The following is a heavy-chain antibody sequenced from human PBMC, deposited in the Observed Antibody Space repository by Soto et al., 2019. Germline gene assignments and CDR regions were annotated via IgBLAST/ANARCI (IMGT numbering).Heavy chain of an antibody. J-gene: IGHJ4*02. D-gene: IGHD1-1*01. CDR1: GFPFREFG. V-gene: IGHV3-33*05. CDR2: ISYDGSD. CDR3: ARRWNYYLDF. Sequence: QMQLVESGGGVVQPGRSLRLSCVASGFPFREFGMHWVRQAPGKGLEWVALISYDGSDYADSVKGRFTISRDDSRDTLFLHMDNRRPDDTCVYYCARRWNYYLDFWGQGTLVAVSS.